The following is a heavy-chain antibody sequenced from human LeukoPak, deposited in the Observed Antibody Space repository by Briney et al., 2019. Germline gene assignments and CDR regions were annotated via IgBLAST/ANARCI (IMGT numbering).Heavy chain of an antibody. CDR1: GGSISSYY. V-gene: IGHV4-59*01. Sequence: SETLSLICTVSGGSISSYYWSWIRQPPGKGLEWIGYIYYSGSTNYNPSLKSRVTISVDTSKNQFSLKLSSVTAADTAVYYCARGGLTEYNWFDPWGQGTLVTVSS. CDR3: ARGGLTEYNWFDP. CDR2: IYYSGST. J-gene: IGHJ5*02. D-gene: IGHD2/OR15-2a*01.